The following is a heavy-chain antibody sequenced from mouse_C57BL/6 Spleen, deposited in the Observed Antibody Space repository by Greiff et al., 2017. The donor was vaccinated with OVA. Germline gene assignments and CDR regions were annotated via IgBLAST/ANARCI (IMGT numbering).Heavy chain of an antibody. J-gene: IGHJ1*03. V-gene: IGHV5-17*01. CDR3: ARRARTVVAKWYFDV. CDR2: ISSGSSTI. D-gene: IGHD1-1*01. Sequence: EVMLVESGGGLVKPGGSLKLSCAASGFTFSDYGMHWVRQAPEKGLEWVAYISSGSSTIYYADTVKGRFTISRDNAKNTLFLQMTSLRSEDTAMYYCARRARTVVAKWYFDVWGTGTTVTVSS. CDR1: GFTFSDYG.